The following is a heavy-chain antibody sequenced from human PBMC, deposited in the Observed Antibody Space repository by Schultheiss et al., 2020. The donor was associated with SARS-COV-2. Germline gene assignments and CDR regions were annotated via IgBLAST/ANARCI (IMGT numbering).Heavy chain of an antibody. D-gene: IGHD4-11*01. CDR1: GFTFSSYA. Sequence: GGSLRLSCAASGFTFSSYAMHWVRQAPGKGLEWVAVISYDGSNKYYADSVKGRFTISRDNSKNTLYLQMNSLRAEDTAVYYCARSYSNYPEREVYGIDVWGQGTTVTVSS. V-gene: IGHV3-30*04. J-gene: IGHJ6*02. CDR2: ISYDGSNK. CDR3: ARSYSNYPEREVYGIDV.